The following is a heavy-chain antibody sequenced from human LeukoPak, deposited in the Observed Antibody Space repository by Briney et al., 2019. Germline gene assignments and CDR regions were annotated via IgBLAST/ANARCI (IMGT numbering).Heavy chain of an antibody. CDR3: ARVVGSMDY. J-gene: IGHJ4*02. Sequence: ASVKVSCKASGYSFTTYDINWVRQATGQGLEWMGWMNLKSGYTGYAQKFQGRVTITRDTSTSTVYMELSSLRSEDTAVYYCARVVGSMDYGGQGTLVTVSS. D-gene: IGHD1-26*01. V-gene: IGHV1-8*03. CDR1: GYSFTTYD. CDR2: MNLKSGYT.